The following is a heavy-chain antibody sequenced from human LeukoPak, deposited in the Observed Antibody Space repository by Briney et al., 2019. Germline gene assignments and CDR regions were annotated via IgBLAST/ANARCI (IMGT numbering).Heavy chain of an antibody. CDR2: IIPILGIA. J-gene: IGHJ4*02. Sequence: SVKVSCKASGGTFSSYTISWVRQAPGQGLEWMGRIIPILGIANYAQKFQGRVTITASKSTSIAYMELSSLRSEDTAVYYCAREAVVPAAIVGPFDYWGQGTLVTVSS. CDR1: GGTFSSYT. CDR3: AREAVVPAAIVGPFDY. V-gene: IGHV1-69*04. D-gene: IGHD2-2*01.